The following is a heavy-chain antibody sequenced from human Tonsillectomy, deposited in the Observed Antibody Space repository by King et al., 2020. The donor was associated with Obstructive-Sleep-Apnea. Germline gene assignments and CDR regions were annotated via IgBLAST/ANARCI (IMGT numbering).Heavy chain of an antibody. V-gene: IGHV3-9*01. CDR1: GFNFDDYA. CDR2: IIWNSGSR. D-gene: IGHD6-19*01. CDR3: AKDLSSGWYKGCDY. Sequence: VQLVESGGGLVQPGRSLRLSCAASGFNFDDYAMHWVRQAPGKGLEWVSGIIWNSGSRGCADSVKGRFTISRENAKNLVFLQMNSLRTGDTALYYCAKDLSSGWYKGCDYWGQGTLVTVPS. J-gene: IGHJ4*02.